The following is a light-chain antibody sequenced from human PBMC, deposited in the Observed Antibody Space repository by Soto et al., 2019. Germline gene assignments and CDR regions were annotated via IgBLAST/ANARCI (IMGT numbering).Light chain of an antibody. CDR2: GVY. V-gene: IGKV3-15*01. Sequence: ITHSPATLSVSPGYTSTLSCRSSQNVHINIAWYQQKPGQAPTLLIYGVYARDPGVPARFGGNGSGTELNITIRNMKPEDFGVYYCKKYENWNRNFGQANK. CDR3: KKYENWNRN. CDR1: QNVHIN. J-gene: IGKJ2*01.